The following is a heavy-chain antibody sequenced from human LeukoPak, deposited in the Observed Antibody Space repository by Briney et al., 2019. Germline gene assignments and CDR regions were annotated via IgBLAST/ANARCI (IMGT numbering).Heavy chain of an antibody. CDR2: ISSTTTYI. CDR3: AREWEHDS. J-gene: IGHJ4*02. D-gene: IGHD1-26*01. CDR1: GFMFSRTT. Sequence: GGSLRLSCTGSGFMFSRTTMNWVRQAPGQGLEWVSSISSTTTYISYADSVKGRFTVSRDNAKKSVFLQMDSLGVDDTAIYYCAREWEHDSWGQGTLVTVSS. V-gene: IGHV3-21*01.